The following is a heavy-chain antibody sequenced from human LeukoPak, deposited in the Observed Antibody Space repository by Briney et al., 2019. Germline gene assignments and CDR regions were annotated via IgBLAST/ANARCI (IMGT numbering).Heavy chain of an antibody. J-gene: IGHJ5*02. CDR3: ARRGRASFGSGYSSSRGWFDP. D-gene: IGHD6-6*01. V-gene: IGHV4-34*01. CDR1: GGSFSGYY. CDR2: INHSGST. Sequence: SETLSLTCTVYGGSFSGYYWSWIRQPPGKGLEWIGEINHSGSTNYNPSLKSRVTISLDTSKNQFSLKLSSVTAADTAVYYCARRGRASFGSGYSSSRGWFDPWGQGTLVTVSS.